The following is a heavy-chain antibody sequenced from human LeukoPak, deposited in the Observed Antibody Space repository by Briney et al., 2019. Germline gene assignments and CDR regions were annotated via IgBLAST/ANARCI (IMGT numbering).Heavy chain of an antibody. D-gene: IGHD6-19*01. CDR3: AGAIYSSGLFDY. Sequence: SETLSLTCTVSGGSISSYYWSWIRQPAGKGLEWIGRIYTSGSTNYNPSLKSRVTMSVDTSKNQSSLKLSSVTAADTAVYYCAGAIYSSGLFDYWGQGTLVTVSS. V-gene: IGHV4-4*07. J-gene: IGHJ4*02. CDR2: IYTSGST. CDR1: GGSISSYY.